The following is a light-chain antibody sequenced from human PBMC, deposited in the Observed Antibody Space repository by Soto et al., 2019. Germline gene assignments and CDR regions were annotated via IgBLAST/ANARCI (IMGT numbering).Light chain of an antibody. V-gene: IGKV1-33*01. J-gene: IGKJ4*01. Sequence: DITLTQSPAALSASVVDRVTVTCQASQDINNFLNWYQQKPGKAPKLQIYDASNLETGVPSRFSGSGSGTEFTLTISSLQPEDFATYYCQQANSLSLTFGGGTKV. CDR3: QQANSLSLT. CDR2: DAS. CDR1: QDINNF.